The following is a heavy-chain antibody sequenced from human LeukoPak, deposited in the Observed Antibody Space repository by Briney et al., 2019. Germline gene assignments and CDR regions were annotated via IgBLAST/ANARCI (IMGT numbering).Heavy chain of an antibody. J-gene: IGHJ5*02. CDR2: IIPIFGTA. CDR1: GGTFSSYA. CDR3: ARVVVAATHWFDP. V-gene: IGHV1-69*05. D-gene: IGHD2-15*01. Sequence: SVKVSRKASGGTFSSYAISWVRQAPGQGLEWVGGIIPIFGTANYAQKFQGRVTITTDESTSTAYMELSSLRSEDTAVYYCARVVVAATHWFDPWGQGTLVTVSA.